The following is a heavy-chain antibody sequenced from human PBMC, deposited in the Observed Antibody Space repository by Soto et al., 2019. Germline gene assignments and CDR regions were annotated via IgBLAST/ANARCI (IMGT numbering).Heavy chain of an antibody. CDR2: IDSSSSFI. D-gene: IGHD3-10*01. CDR3: ARDPLWFGEIGYFDY. Sequence: GGSLRLSCAASGFTFSSHAMNWVRQAPGKGLEWISSIDSSSSFIYYADSVKGRFTISRDNAKNSVFLHMSSLRADDTAVYYCARDPLWFGEIGYFDYWGQGALVTVSS. V-gene: IGHV3-21*06. J-gene: IGHJ4*02. CDR1: GFTFSSHA.